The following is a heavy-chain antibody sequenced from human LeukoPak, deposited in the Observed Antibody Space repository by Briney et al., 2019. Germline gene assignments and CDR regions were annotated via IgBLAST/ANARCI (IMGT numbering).Heavy chain of an antibody. J-gene: IGHJ4*02. CDR1: GFMFSDHA. D-gene: IGHD5/OR15-5a*01. CDR3: ARQMTSTRLFDS. CDR2: IGSDGSKK. Sequence: GGSLRLSCVASGFMFSDHAFHWVRQSPDKGMEWVALIGSDGSKKYYADSVQGRFTVSRENSKNTLFLQMNTLRADDTAVYFCARQMTSTRLFDSWGQGTLVTVSS. V-gene: IGHV3-30*04.